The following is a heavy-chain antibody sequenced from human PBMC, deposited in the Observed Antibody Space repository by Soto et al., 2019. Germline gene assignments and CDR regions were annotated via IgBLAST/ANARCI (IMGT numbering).Heavy chain of an antibody. CDR2: ISGSGIST. Sequence: EVQLLESGGGLVQPGGSLRLSCAASGFTFSSYAMSWVRQAPGKGLEWVSAISGSGISTYYADYVKGRFTISRDNSKNTLHLQMNSLRAEDTAAYYCAKEVGYSSGWSEFDYWGQGTLVTVSS. CDR1: GFTFSSYA. D-gene: IGHD6-19*01. J-gene: IGHJ4*02. V-gene: IGHV3-23*01. CDR3: AKEVGYSSGWSEFDY.